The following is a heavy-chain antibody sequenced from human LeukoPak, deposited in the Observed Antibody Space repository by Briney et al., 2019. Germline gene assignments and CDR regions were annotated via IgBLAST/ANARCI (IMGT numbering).Heavy chain of an antibody. CDR3: AREHCSSTSCYRGQFDY. V-gene: IGHV4-59*01. J-gene: IGHJ4*02. Sequence: SETLSLTCTVSGGSNSSYYWSWIRQPPGKGLEWIGYIYYSGSTNYNHSLKSRVTISVDTSKNQFSLKLSSVTAADTAVYYCAREHCSSTSCYRGQFDYWGQGTLVTVSS. CDR2: IYYSGST. D-gene: IGHD2-2*01. CDR1: GGSNSSYY.